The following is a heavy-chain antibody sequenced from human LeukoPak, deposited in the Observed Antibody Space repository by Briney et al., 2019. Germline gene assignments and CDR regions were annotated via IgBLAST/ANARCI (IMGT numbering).Heavy chain of an antibody. CDR2: ISAYNGNT. Sequence: ASVKVSCKASGYTFTSYGISWVRQAPGQGLEWMGWISAYNGNTNYAQKLQGRVTMTTDTSTSTAYMELRRLRSDDTAVYYCARARSSGWYETYYYYYYMDVWGKGTTVTVSS. D-gene: IGHD6-19*01. J-gene: IGHJ6*03. CDR3: ARARSSGWYETYYYYYYMDV. V-gene: IGHV1-18*01. CDR1: GYTFTSYG.